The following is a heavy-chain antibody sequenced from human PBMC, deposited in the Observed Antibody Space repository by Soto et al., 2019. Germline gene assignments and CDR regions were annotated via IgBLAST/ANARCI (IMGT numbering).Heavy chain of an antibody. D-gene: IGHD3-16*02. CDR2: IYHSGST. CDR1: GGSINSNW. J-gene: IGHJ3*02. CDR3: ARKQDYVWGSYRYHAFDI. V-gene: IGHV4-4*02. Sequence: SETLSLTCAVSGGSINSNWWSWVRQPPGKGLEWIGEIYHSGSTNYNPSLKSRVTISVDKSKNQFSLKLTSVTAADTAVYDCARKQDYVWGSYRYHAFDIWGLGTMVT.